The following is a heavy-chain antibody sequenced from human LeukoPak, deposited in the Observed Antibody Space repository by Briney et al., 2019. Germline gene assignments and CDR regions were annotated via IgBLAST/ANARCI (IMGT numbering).Heavy chain of an antibody. D-gene: IGHD2/OR15-2a*01. V-gene: IGHV4-28*06. CDR1: GYIISNSNW. CDR3: ARFNSTDYFYDY. Sequence: SETLSLTCAVSGYIISNSNWWGWIRQPPGKGLEWIGYIDYGGSTNYNPSLKSRVTVSVDTSKNQFSLKLSSVTALDTAVYYCARFNSTDYFYDYWGQGTLVTVSS. J-gene: IGHJ4*02. CDR2: IDYGGST.